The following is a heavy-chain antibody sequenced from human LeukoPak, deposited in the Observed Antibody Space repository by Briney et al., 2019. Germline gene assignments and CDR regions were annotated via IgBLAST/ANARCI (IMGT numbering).Heavy chain of an antibody. Sequence: SVKVSCKASGGTFSSYAISWVRQAPGQGLEWMGRIIPIFGTANYAQKFQGRVTITTDESTSAAYMELSSLRSEDTAVYYCARQGIAVAAFGYWGQGTLVTVSS. CDR1: GGTFSSYA. J-gene: IGHJ4*02. D-gene: IGHD6-19*01. CDR3: ARQGIAVAAFGY. V-gene: IGHV1-69*05. CDR2: IIPIFGTA.